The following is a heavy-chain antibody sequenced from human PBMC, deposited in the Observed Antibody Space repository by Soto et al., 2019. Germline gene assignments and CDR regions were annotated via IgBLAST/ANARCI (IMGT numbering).Heavy chain of an antibody. CDR1: GFTFDDYT. CDR2: ISWDGGST. V-gene: IGHV3-43*01. D-gene: IGHD1-26*01. Sequence: EVQLLESGGGLVQPGGSLRLSCAASGFTFDDYTMHWVRQAPGKGLEWVSLISWDGGSTYYADSVKGRFTISRDNSKNSLYLQMNSLRTEDTALYYCAKDIGGGSYQFDYWGQGTLVTVSS. CDR3: AKDIGGGSYQFDY. J-gene: IGHJ4*02.